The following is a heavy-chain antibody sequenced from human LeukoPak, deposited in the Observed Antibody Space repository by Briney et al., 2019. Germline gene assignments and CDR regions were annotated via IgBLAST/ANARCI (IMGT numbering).Heavy chain of an antibody. J-gene: IGHJ4*02. Sequence: PGGSLGLSCAASGFTFSSYDMHWVRQAPGKGLEWVAFIRYDGSNKYYADSVKGRFTIPRDNSKNTLYLQMSSLRADDTAVYYCAKDLPPNDFWGQGTLVTVSS. CDR2: IRYDGSNK. CDR3: AKDLPPNDF. CDR1: GFTFSSYD. V-gene: IGHV3-30*02.